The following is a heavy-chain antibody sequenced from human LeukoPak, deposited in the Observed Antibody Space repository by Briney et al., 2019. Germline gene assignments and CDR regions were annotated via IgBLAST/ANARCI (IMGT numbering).Heavy chain of an antibody. CDR2: INPNSGGT. CDR1: GYTFTGYY. V-gene: IGHV1-2*02. J-gene: IGHJ4*02. D-gene: IGHD6-19*01. Sequence: GASVKVSCKASGYTFTGYYMHWVRQAPGQGLEWMGWINPNSGGTNYAQKFQGRVTMTRDTSISTAYMELSRLRSDDTAVYYCASLYDEAVAGPVHDYWGQGTLVTVSS. CDR3: ASLYDEAVAGPVHDY.